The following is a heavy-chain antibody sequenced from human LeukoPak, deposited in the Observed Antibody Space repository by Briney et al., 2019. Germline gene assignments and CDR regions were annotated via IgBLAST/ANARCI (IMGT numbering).Heavy chain of an antibody. CDR1: GFTFSSYA. V-gene: IGHV3-23*01. J-gene: IGHJ4*02. Sequence: GGSLRLSCAASGFTFSSYAMSWVRQAPGKGLEWASAISGSGGSTYYADSVKGRFTISRDTSKNTLYLQMNSLRAEDTAVYYCAKDTAYCGGDCYWGYFDNWGQGTLVTVSS. CDR3: AKDTAYCGGDCYWGYFDN. D-gene: IGHD2-21*02. CDR2: ISGSGGST.